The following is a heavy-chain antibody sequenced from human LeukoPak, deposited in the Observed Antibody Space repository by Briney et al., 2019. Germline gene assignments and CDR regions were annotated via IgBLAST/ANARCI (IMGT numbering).Heavy chain of an antibody. CDR3: TRDGRGDFDY. Sequence: GGSLRLSCTSSGFTFGDYAMSWFRQAPGKGLEWVGFIRSKTYGGTTEYAASVKGRFTISRDDSKSIAYLQMNSLNTEDTAVYYCTRDGRGDFDYWGQGTLVTVSS. CDR1: GFTFGDYA. D-gene: IGHD1-26*01. J-gene: IGHJ4*02. CDR2: IRSKTYGGTT. V-gene: IGHV3-49*03.